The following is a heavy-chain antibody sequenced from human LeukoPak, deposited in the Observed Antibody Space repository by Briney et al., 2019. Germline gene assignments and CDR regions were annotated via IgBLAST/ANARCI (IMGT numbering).Heavy chain of an antibody. Sequence: GGSLRLSCAASGFTFSSYAMHWVRRAPGKGLEWVAVISYDGSNKYYADSVKGRFTISRDNSKNTLYLQMNSLRAEDTAVYYCARSRWLTEWGQGTLVTVSS. CDR3: ARSRWLTE. CDR1: GFTFSSYA. V-gene: IGHV3-30-3*01. D-gene: IGHD5-24*01. J-gene: IGHJ4*02. CDR2: ISYDGSNK.